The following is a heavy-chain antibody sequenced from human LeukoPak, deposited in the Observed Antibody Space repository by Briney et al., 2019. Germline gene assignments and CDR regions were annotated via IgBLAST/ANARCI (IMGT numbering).Heavy chain of an antibody. J-gene: IGHJ4*02. CDR2: IYYSGST. CDR1: GGSISSYY. Sequence: SETLSLTCTVSGGSISSYYWSWIRQPPGKGLEWIGYIYYSGSTNYNPSLKSRVTISVDTSKNQFSLKLSSVTAADTAVYYCARHYGSGSYPFGYWGQGTLVTVSS. V-gene: IGHV4-59*01. CDR3: ARHYGSGSYPFGY. D-gene: IGHD3-10*01.